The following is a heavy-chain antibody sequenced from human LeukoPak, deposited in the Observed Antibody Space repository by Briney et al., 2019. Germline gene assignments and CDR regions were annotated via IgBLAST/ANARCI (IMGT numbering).Heavy chain of an antibody. D-gene: IGHD6-13*01. CDR2: ISGSGGNT. Sequence: PGGSLRLSCAPSGFTFSSYAMSWVRQAPGKGLEWVSGISGSGGNTYYADSVKGRFTISRDNSNNTLYLQMNSLRAEDTAVYYCARHSRGRWYVFDYWGRGTLVTVSS. CDR1: GFTFSSYA. J-gene: IGHJ4*02. V-gene: IGHV3-23*01. CDR3: ARHSRGRWYVFDY.